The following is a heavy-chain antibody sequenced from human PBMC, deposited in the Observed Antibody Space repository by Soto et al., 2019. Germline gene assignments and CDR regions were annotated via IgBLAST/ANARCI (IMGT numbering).Heavy chain of an antibody. CDR1: GYTFTSYA. J-gene: IGHJ5*02. D-gene: IGHD6-13*01. Sequence: ASVEVSCKASGYTFTSYAMHWVRQAPGQRLEWMGWINAGNGNTKYSQKFQGRVTITRDTSASTAYMELSSLRSEDTAVYYCAREVGVYSSSPQPWGQGTLVTVSS. CDR3: AREVGVYSSSPQP. V-gene: IGHV1-3*01. CDR2: INAGNGNT.